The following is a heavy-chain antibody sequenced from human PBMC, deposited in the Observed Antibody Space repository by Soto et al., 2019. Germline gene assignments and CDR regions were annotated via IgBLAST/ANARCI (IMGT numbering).Heavy chain of an antibody. V-gene: IGHV1-18*01. J-gene: IGHJ4*02. CDR2: ISGYNGDT. Sequence: QVQLVQSGAEVKKPGASVKVSCKAPGYTFTGYGIAWVRQAPGQGLEWMGWISGYNGDTNYAQNLQGRVTMTTDTSTSTAYMELRSLRSDDTAVYCCARGGYYYDSSGYYSDFWGQGTLVTVSS. CDR1: GYTFTGYG. CDR3: ARGGYYYDSSGYYSDF. D-gene: IGHD3-22*01.